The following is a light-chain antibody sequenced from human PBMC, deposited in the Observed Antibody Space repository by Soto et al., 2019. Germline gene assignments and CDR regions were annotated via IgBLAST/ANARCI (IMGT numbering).Light chain of an antibody. Sequence: EIVLTQSPATLSVSPGERVTLSCRASQTVDINLAWYQQKPGQAPRLLIYGASTRDTEMPGRFSGSGSGTEFTLTISSLQSEDFAVYYCQQYNSCSLTFGRGTKVDIK. CDR1: QTVDIN. CDR2: GAS. V-gene: IGKV3-15*01. J-gene: IGKJ4*01. CDR3: QQYNSCSLT.